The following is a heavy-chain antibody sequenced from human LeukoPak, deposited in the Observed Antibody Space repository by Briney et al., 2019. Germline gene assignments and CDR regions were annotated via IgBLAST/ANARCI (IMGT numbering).Heavy chain of an antibody. Sequence: GGSLRLSCAASGSTFSSYWMHWVRQAPGKGLVWVSRINSDGSSTSYADSVKGRFTISRDNAKNTLYVQMNSLRAEDTAVYYCARAAVANTRLFAFDVWGQGTMVTVSS. J-gene: IGHJ3*01. CDR2: INSDGSST. CDR3: ARAAVANTRLFAFDV. CDR1: GSTFSSYW. D-gene: IGHD6-19*01. V-gene: IGHV3-74*01.